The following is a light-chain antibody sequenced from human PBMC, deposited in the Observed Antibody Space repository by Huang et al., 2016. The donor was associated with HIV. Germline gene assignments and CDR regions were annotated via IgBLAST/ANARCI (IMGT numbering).Light chain of an antibody. J-gene: IGKJ2*01. CDR1: QTIGTY. CDR3: QQSFTTPYT. CDR2: SAS. V-gene: IGKV1-39*01. Sequence: DIQMTQSPSSLSASVGDRVTIVCRASQTIGTYLNWYQQKPGKAPALLIYSASTLQSAVPSLFSGSGSGAVFALTIRGLQPEDFAIYYCQQSFTTPYTFGQGTKLDIK.